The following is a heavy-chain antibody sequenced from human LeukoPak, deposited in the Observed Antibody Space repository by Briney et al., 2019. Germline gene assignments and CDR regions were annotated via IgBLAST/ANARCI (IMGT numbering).Heavy chain of an antibody. CDR3: ARDGGYSSGWFDP. Sequence: GASVKVSCKAFGYTFTSNYMHWVRQAPGQGPEWMGVISPSGGSTTYAQKFQGRVTLTRDMSTSTDYLELSSLRSDDTAVYYCARDGGYSSGWFDPWGQGTLVTVSS. V-gene: IGHV1-46*01. CDR2: ISPSGGST. D-gene: IGHD6-19*01. CDR1: GYTFTSNY. J-gene: IGHJ5*02.